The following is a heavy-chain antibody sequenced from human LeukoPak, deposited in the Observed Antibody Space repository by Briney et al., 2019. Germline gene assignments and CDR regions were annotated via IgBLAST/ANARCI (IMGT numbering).Heavy chain of an antibody. CDR3: ARGGISGSYRDPMDV. D-gene: IGHD1-26*01. Sequence: GGSLRLSCAASGFTFSSYSMNWVRQAPGKGLEWVSYTSSSSSTIYYADSVKGRFTISRDNAKNSLYLQMNSLRAEDTAVYYCARGGISGSYRDPMDVWGKGTTVTVSS. V-gene: IGHV3-48*04. CDR2: TSSSSSTI. CDR1: GFTFSSYS. J-gene: IGHJ6*04.